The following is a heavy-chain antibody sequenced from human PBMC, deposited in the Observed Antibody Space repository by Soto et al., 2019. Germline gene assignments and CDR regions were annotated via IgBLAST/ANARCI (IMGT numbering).Heavy chain of an antibody. CDR2: INQDGSKK. Sequence: GGSLRLSCAASGFTFTTYWMTWVRQAAGKGLEWVANINQDGSKKYYVDSLMGRFTISSDNAQNSVYLEMNSLRVEDTAVYYFSIDNAAGWSKDVWGQGTMVTVSS. J-gene: IGHJ6*02. D-gene: IGHD2-15*01. CDR1: GFTFTTYW. CDR3: SIDNAAGWSKDV. V-gene: IGHV3-7*01.